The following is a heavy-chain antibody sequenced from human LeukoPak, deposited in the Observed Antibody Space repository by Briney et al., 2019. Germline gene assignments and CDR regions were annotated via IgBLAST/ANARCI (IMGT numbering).Heavy chain of an antibody. Sequence: PGGSLRLSCAASGFTFSSYSMNWVRQAPGKGLEWVSSISSSSSYIYYADSVKGRFTISRDNAKNSLYLQMNSLRAEDTAVYYCARFLGLADDYSNRKFDPWGQGTLVTVSS. J-gene: IGHJ5*02. CDR2: ISSSSSYI. CDR3: ARFLGLADDYSNRKFDP. D-gene: IGHD4-11*01. CDR1: GFTFSSYS. V-gene: IGHV3-21*01.